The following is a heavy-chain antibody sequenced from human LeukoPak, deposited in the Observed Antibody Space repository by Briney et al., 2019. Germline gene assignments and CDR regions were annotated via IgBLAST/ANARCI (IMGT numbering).Heavy chain of an antibody. CDR1: GYTFTGYY. Sequence: ASVKVSCKASGYTFTGYYMHWVRQAPGQGLEWMGWINPNSGSTNYAQKFQGWVTMTRDTSISTAYMELSRLRSDDTAVYYCARVTAAAGTNYFDYWGQGTLVTVSS. D-gene: IGHD6-13*01. J-gene: IGHJ4*02. CDR2: INPNSGST. CDR3: ARVTAAAGTNYFDY. V-gene: IGHV1-2*04.